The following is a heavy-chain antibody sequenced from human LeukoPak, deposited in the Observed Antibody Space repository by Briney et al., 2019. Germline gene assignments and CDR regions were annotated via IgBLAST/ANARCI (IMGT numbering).Heavy chain of an antibody. V-gene: IGHV1-2*02. D-gene: IGHD6-19*01. CDR3: ARDQRLVAGTFYFDY. Sequence: ASVKVSCTASGYTFIGYYIHWVRQAPGQGLEWMGWINPNGGRINYAQKFQGRVTMTRDTSISTAYMELSRLRSDHSAVYYCARDQRLVAGTFYFDYWGQGTLVTVSS. CDR2: INPNGGRI. J-gene: IGHJ4*02. CDR1: GYTFIGYY.